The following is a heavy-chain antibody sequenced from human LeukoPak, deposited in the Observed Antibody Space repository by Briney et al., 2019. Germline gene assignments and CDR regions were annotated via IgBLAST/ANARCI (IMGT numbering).Heavy chain of an antibody. Sequence: RASETLSLTCAVSGYSISRGYYWGWIRQPPGEGLEWIGSMSHNRGTYYNPSLKSRVTISMDTSKNQFSLRLSSVTAADTAVYYCASYYASGVSAYNYYGMDVWGKGTTVTVSS. D-gene: IGHD3-10*01. J-gene: IGHJ6*04. CDR1: GYSISRGYY. CDR2: MSHNRGT. CDR3: ASYYASGVSAYNYYGMDV. V-gene: IGHV4-38-2*01.